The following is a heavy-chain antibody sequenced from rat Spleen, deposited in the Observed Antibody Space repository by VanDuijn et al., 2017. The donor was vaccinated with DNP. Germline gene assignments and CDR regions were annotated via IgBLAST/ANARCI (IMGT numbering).Heavy chain of an antibody. J-gene: IGHJ3*01. CDR1: GYIFTSYY. CDR3: ARGGYGVWFAY. Sequence: QVQLRQSGAELAKSGSSVKISCKASGYIFTSYYITWIKQTTGQGLEYIGYINTGGGGTNYNEKFKGRATLTVDKSSSTVFMQLNSLTPDDSAVYYCARGGYGVWFAYWGQGTLVTVSS. CDR2: INTGGGGT. V-gene: IGHV1-43*01. D-gene: IGHD4-1*01.